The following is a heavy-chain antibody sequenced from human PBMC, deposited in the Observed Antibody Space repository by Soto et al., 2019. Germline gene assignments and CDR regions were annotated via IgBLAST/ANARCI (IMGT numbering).Heavy chain of an antibody. Sequence: CAASGFTFSSYCIIWVRQAPGKGLEWVANIKQDGSDKYYVDSVKGRFTISRDNAKNSLYLQMNSLRAEDTAVYYCATSAAAPGNYWGQGTLVTVSS. CDR2: IKQDGSDK. D-gene: IGHD6-13*01. J-gene: IGHJ4*02. CDR1: GFTFSSYC. V-gene: IGHV3-7*01. CDR3: ATSAAAPGNY.